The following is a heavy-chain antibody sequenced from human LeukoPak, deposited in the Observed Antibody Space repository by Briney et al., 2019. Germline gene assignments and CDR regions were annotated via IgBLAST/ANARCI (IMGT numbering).Heavy chain of an antibody. D-gene: IGHD3-9*01. V-gene: IGHV4-59*08. CDR1: GASISSYY. CDR3: ARGGRTIFPYYFDY. CDR2: IYYSGST. J-gene: IGHJ4*02. Sequence: KPSHTLSLTCTLSGASISSYYWSWIRQPPGNGLEWIGYIYYSGSTNYNPSLKSRVTISVDTSKNQFSLKLSSVAAADTAVYYCARGGRTIFPYYFDYWGQGTLVTVSS.